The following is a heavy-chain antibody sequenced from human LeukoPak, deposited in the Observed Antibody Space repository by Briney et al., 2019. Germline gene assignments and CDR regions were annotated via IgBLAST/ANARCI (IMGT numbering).Heavy chain of an antibody. V-gene: IGHV4-59*08. Sequence: SETLSLTCTVSGGSISSYYWSWVRQPPGKGLEWVGYIFYSGSTNYNPSLKSRVTISVDTSKNQFSLKLTYVIAADTAVYYCARHGSVSSGALVWGQGNLVTVSS. CDR3: ARHGSVSSGALV. D-gene: IGHD3-22*01. CDR2: IFYSGST. J-gene: IGHJ4*02. CDR1: GGSISSYY.